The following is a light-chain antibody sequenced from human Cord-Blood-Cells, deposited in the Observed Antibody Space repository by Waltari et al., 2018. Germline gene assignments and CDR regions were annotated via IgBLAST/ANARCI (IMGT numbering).Light chain of an antibody. Sequence: QTALPQPRSVSGSPGQSVTISCTGTSSAVAGYNYASWYQQHPGKAPKLMIYDVSKRPSGVPDRFSGSKSGNTASLTISGLQAEDEADYYCCSYAGSYTWVFGGGTKLTVL. CDR2: DVS. V-gene: IGLV2-11*01. CDR1: SSAVAGYNY. CDR3: CSYAGSYTWV. J-gene: IGLJ3*02.